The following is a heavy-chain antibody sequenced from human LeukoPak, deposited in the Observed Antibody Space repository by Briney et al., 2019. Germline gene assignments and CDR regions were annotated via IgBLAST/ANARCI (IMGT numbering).Heavy chain of an antibody. D-gene: IGHD2-8*01. CDR3: ARAGVDIVLMVYAI. CDR1: GFTFSDYY. CDR2: ISSSGSTI. J-gene: IGHJ4*02. V-gene: IGHV3-11*01. Sequence: GGSLRLSCAASGFTFSDYYMSWIRQAPGEGLEWVSYISSSGSTIYYADSVKGRFTISRDNAKNSLYLQMNSLRAEDTAVYYCARAGVDIVLMVYAIWGQGTLVTVSS.